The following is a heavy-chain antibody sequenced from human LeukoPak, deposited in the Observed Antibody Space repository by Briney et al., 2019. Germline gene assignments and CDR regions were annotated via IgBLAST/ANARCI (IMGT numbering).Heavy chain of an antibody. Sequence: GGSLRLSCGASGFTFSTYWMTWVRKAPGKGLEWVAHIKPDGSAKYYADSVRGRSIISRDNAKNSVFLQMDSLRAEDTAVYYCTRGHWALAYGSQGTLVSVSS. CDR3: TRGHWALAY. CDR1: GFTFSTYW. D-gene: IGHD3-16*01. J-gene: IGHJ4*02. CDR2: IKPDGSAK. V-gene: IGHV3-7*01.